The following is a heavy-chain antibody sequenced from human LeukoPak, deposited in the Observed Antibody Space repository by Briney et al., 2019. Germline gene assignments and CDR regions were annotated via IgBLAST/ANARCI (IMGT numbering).Heavy chain of an antibody. CDR1: GGSFSGYY. J-gene: IGHJ4*02. V-gene: IGHV4-34*01. D-gene: IGHD3-22*01. CDR3: ARDQYYYDSSGSLFDY. CDR2: INHSGST. Sequence: SETLSLTCAVYGGSFSGYYWSWIRQPPGKGLEWIGEINHSGSTNCNPSLKSRVTMSVDTSKNQFSLKLSSVTAADTAVYYCARDQYYYDSSGSLFDYWGQGTLVTVSS.